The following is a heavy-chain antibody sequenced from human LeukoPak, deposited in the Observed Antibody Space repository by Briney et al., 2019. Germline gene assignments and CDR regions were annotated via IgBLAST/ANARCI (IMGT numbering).Heavy chain of an antibody. CDR2: IIPIFGTA. Sequence: GASVKVSCKASGGTFSSYAISWVRQAPGQRLGWMGGIIPIFGTANYAQKFQGRVTITADESTSTAYMELSSLRSEDTAVYYCARVFSDTNWFDPWGQGTLVTVSS. D-gene: IGHD5-18*01. CDR1: GGTFSSYA. J-gene: IGHJ5*02. CDR3: ARVFSDTNWFDP. V-gene: IGHV1-69*13.